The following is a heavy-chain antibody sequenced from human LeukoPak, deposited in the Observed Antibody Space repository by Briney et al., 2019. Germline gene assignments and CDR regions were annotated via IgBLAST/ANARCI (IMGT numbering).Heavy chain of an antibody. CDR3: STSRPLQSFDC. Sequence: PGRSLTLSCAASGFTFSSYAMSRVRQAPGEGLEWVSSISSTGGTTSYPDSAKGQFHLPRDNSENTLYLQMNRLRAEDTAGYYCSTSRPLQSFDCWGQGTLVTVSS. CDR1: GFTFSSYA. CDR2: ISSTGGTT. J-gene: IGHJ4*02. D-gene: IGHD4-11*01. V-gene: IGHV3-23*01.